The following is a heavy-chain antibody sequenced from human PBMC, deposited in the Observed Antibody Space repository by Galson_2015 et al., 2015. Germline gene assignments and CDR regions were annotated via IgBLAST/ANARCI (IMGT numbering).Heavy chain of an antibody. CDR3: ARGLGSTNKRDHRFDS. Sequence: SLRLSCAASGFTFSSYWMHWACQAPGKGLVWVSRISGDGSNIADADSVRGRFTISRDNAKNTLYLQMNSLRVEDTAVYYCARGLGSTNKRDHRFDSWGQGTLVTVSS. CDR2: ISGDGSNI. V-gene: IGHV3-74*01. D-gene: IGHD3-10*01. J-gene: IGHJ5*01. CDR1: GFTFSSYW.